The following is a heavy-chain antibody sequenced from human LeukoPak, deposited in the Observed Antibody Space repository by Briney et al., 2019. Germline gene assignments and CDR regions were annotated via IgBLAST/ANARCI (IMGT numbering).Heavy chain of an antibody. D-gene: IGHD2/OR15-2a*01. Sequence: GASVKVSCKASGYSFTGHYMHWVRQAPGQGLEWMGWINGYSGGTKYAQKFQGTVTMTRDTSISTAFLELTNLRLDDTAVYYCVRAAGVYFLQIDYWGQGTLVTVSS. J-gene: IGHJ4*03. CDR1: GYSFTGHY. CDR2: INGYSGGT. CDR3: VRAAGVYFLQIDY. V-gene: IGHV1-2*02.